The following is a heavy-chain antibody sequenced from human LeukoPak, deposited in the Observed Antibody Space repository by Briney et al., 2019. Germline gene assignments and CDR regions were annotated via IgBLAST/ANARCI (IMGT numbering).Heavy chain of an antibody. CDR1: GFTFSSYS. D-gene: IGHD3-10*01. CDR2: ISSSSSYI. J-gene: IGHJ3*02. CDR3: ARDPWFGELLDAFDI. V-gene: IGHV3-21*01. Sequence: GGSLRLSCAASGFTFSSYSMNWVRQAPGKGLEWVSSISSSSSYIYYADSVKGRFTISRDNAKNSLYLQMNSLRAEDTAVYYCARDPWFGELLDAFDIWGQGTMVTVSS.